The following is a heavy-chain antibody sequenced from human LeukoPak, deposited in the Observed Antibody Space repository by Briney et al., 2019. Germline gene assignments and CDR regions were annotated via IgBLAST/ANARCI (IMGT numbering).Heavy chain of an antibody. CDR3: ARVRSSGWGKGFDY. CDR2: IYYSGST. CDR1: GGSISSYY. V-gene: IGHV4-59*01. J-gene: IGHJ4*02. D-gene: IGHD6-19*01. Sequence: SETLSLTCTVSGGSISSYYWSWIRQPPGKGLEWIGYIYYSGSTNYNPSLKSRVAISVDTSKNQFSLKLSSVTAADTAMYYCARVRSSGWGKGFDYWGQGTLVTVSS.